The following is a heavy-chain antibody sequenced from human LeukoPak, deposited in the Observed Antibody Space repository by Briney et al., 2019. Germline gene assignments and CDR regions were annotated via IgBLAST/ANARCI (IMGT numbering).Heavy chain of an antibody. CDR1: GFTFSSYG. D-gene: IGHD6-13*01. V-gene: IGHV3-30*02. CDR3: AREAYSSSWSLDY. CDR2: IRYDGSNK. Sequence: GGSLRLSCAASGFTFSSYGMHWVRQAPGKGLEWVAFIRYDGSNKYYADSVRGRFTISRDNSKNTLYLQMNSLRAEDTAVYYCAREAYSSSWSLDYWGQGTLVTVSS. J-gene: IGHJ4*02.